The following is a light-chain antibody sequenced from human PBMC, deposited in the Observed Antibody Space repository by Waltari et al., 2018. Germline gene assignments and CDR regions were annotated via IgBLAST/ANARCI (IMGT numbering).Light chain of an antibody. CDR3: SSYTGGTTLVV. CDR1: TSDVGGYNY. CDR2: DVN. Sequence: QSALTQPASVSGSPGQSITLPCTGPTSDVGGYNYVSWYQQHPGKAPKLVIYDVNNRPSGVSNRFSGSKSGNTASLTISGLQTEDEADYHCSSYTGGTTLVVFGGGTKLTVL. V-gene: IGLV2-14*03. J-gene: IGLJ2*01.